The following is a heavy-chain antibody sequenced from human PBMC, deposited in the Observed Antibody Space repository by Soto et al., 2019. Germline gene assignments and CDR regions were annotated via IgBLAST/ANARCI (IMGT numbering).Heavy chain of an antibody. V-gene: IGHV3-23*01. J-gene: IGHJ4*02. CDR2: VSGIGGST. Sequence: GGSLRLSCAASGFTFDNYAMSWVRQAPGKGLEWVSTVSGIGGSTYTADSVKGRFTISRDNSKNTLYLQMNGLRAEDTAIYYCAKGRGYSYGYFDCWGQGTLVTVSS. CDR3: AKGRGYSYGYFDC. CDR1: GFTFDNYA. D-gene: IGHD5-18*01.